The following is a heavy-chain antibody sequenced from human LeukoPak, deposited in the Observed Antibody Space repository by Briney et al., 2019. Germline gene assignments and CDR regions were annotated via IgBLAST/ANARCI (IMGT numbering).Heavy chain of an antibody. V-gene: IGHV3-23*01. CDR3: ATHNTLFYGSGSYPPPYLDY. CDR2: ISGSGGST. J-gene: IGHJ4*02. CDR1: GFTFSSYA. Sequence: GSLRLSCAASGFTFSSYAMSWVRQAPGKGLEWVSAISGSGGSTYYADSVKGRFTISRDNSKNTPYLQVNSLRAEDTAVYYCATHNTLFYGSGSYPPPYLDYWGQGTLVTVSS. D-gene: IGHD3-10*01.